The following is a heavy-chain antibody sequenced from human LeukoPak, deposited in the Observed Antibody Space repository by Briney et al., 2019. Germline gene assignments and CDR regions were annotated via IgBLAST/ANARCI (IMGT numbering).Heavy chain of an antibody. CDR3: AEPYTPPSHVDTAMDAPDY. CDR1: GFTFSSYA. D-gene: IGHD5-18*01. J-gene: IGHJ4*02. Sequence: PGGSLRLSCAASGFTFSSYAMSWVRQAPGKGLEWVSAISGSGGSTYYADSVKGRFTISRDNSKNTLYLQMNSLRAEDTAVYYCAEPYTPPSHVDTAMDAPDYWGQGTLVTVSS. V-gene: IGHV3-23*01. CDR2: ISGSGGST.